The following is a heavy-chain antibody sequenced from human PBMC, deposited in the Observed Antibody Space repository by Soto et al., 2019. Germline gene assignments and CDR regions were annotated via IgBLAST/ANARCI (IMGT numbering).Heavy chain of an antibody. J-gene: IGHJ4*02. CDR1: GFTFSSYA. CDR2: ISGSST. V-gene: IGHV3-23*01. D-gene: IGHD3-3*01. CDR3: ARAPRTYDFPHYFDN. Sequence: RGSLRLSCAASGFTFSSYAMSWVRQAPGKGLEWVSAISGSSTYYADSVKGRFTISRDNSKDTLYLQMNSLRAEDTAVYYCARAPRTYDFPHYFDNWGQGGLVTVAS.